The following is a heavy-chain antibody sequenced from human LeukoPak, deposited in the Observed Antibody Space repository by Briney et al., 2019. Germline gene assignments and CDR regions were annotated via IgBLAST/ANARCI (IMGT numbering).Heavy chain of an antibody. CDR1: GGTFSSYG. CDR2: IIPVFGAA. CDR3: ARDQGLTAPPPYGLDV. V-gene: IGHV1-69*13. D-gene: IGHD5-18*01. Sequence: SVKVSYKASGGTFSSYGVSWMRQAPGQGLEWMGGIIPVFGAANYAQGFRGRVTLTADESTNTAYMDLSGLRSEDTAVYYCARDQGLTAPPPYGLDVWGQGTTVIVSS. J-gene: IGHJ6*02.